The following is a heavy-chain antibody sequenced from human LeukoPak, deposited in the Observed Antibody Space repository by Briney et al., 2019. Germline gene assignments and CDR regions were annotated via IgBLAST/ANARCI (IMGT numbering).Heavy chain of an antibody. V-gene: IGHV5-51*01. D-gene: IGHD1-1*01. CDR3: AQLRVQGRRNYYYCMDV. CDR2: IYPDDSDT. Sequence: GESLKISCKSSGHNFTIHFIAWVRQMPGKGLEWMGIIYPDDSDTRISPSFQGQVTLSADKSINTAYLQWSSLKASDSAMYYCAQLRVQGRRNYYYCMDVWGEGTTVTVSS. CDR1: GHNFTIHF. J-gene: IGHJ6*03.